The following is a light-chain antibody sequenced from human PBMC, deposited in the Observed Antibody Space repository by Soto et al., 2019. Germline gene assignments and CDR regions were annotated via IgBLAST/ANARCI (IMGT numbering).Light chain of an antibody. CDR3: QQRSNWPPT. CDR1: QSVSSY. Sequence: EIVLTQSPATLSLPPGERATLSCRASQSVSSYLAWYQQKPGQAPRLLIYEASNRATAIPARFSGSGSGTDFTLTISGLEPEDFAVYYCQQRSNWPPTFGGGTKVDIK. J-gene: IGKJ4*01. CDR2: EAS. V-gene: IGKV3-11*01.